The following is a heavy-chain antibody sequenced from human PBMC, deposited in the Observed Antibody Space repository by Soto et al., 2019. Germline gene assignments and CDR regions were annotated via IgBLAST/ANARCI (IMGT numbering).Heavy chain of an antibody. CDR3: ARDAAGDYSTAYYYYGMDV. D-gene: IGHD4-17*01. CDR1: GYTFTGYY. J-gene: IGHJ6*02. V-gene: IGHV1-2*02. Sequence: GASVKVSCKASGYTFTGYYMHWVRQAPGQGLEWMGWINPNSGGTNYAQKFQGRVTMTRDTSISTAYMELSRLRSDDTAVYYCARDAAGDYSTAYYYYGMDVWGQGTTVTVSS. CDR2: INPNSGGT.